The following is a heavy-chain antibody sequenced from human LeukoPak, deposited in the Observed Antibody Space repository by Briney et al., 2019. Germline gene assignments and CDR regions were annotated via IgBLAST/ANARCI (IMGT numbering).Heavy chain of an antibody. J-gene: IGHJ4*02. Sequence: SETLSLTCAVYGGSFSGYYWSWVRQPPGKGLEWIGEINHSGSTNYNPSLKSRVTISADTSKNQFSLKLSSVTAADTAIYYCARVAAKTVDYWGQGTLVTVSS. CDR2: INHSGST. V-gene: IGHV4-34*01. CDR1: GGSFSGYY. D-gene: IGHD2-15*01. CDR3: ARVAAKTVDY.